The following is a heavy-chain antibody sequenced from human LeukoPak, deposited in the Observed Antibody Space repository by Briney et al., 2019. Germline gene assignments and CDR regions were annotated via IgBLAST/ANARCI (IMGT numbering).Heavy chain of an antibody. V-gene: IGHV5-51*01. CDR3: GMSGDRVPLQDDVFDV. CDR1: GYTFNKNY. D-gene: IGHD1-26*01. J-gene: IGHJ3*01. Sequence: GESLKISCKASGYTFNKNYIAWVRQVSGKGLEWMGIIYPGDSGPTYSPSFQGQVTISVDKSINTAYLQWSSLQASDTAMYYCGMSGDRVPLQDDVFDVWGQGTMVTVST. CDR2: IYPGDSGP.